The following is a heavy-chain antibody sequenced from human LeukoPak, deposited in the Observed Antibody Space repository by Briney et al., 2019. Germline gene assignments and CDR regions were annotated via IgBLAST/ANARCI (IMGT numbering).Heavy chain of an antibody. CDR3: ARDGRFTTGTSSAPDY. D-gene: IGHD1-1*01. CDR1: GYTFTGYY. CDR2: INPNSGGT. V-gene: IGHV1-2*02. Sequence: ASVKVSCKASGYTFTGYYMHWVRQAPGQGLEWMGWINPNSGGTNYAQKFQGRVTMTRDTSISTAYMELRSLRSDDTAVYYCARDGRFTTGTSSAPDYWGQGTLVTVSS. J-gene: IGHJ4*02.